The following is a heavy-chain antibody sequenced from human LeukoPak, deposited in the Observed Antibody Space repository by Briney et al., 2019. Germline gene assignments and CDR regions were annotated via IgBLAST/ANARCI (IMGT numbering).Heavy chain of an antibody. CDR3: ARVTGYMIEDYFDY. CDR2: IYYSGSS. J-gene: IGHJ4*02. D-gene: IGHD3-22*01. CDR1: GGSISSYY. Sequence: SETLSLTCTVSGGSISSYYWSWIRQPPGKGLEWIGYIYYSGSSNYNPSLKSRVTMSVDTSKNQFSLKLSSVTAADTAVYYCARVTGYMIEDYFDYWGQGTLVTVSS. V-gene: IGHV4-59*12.